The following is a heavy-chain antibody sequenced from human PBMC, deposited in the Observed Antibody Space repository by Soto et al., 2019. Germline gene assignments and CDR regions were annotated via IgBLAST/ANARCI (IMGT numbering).Heavy chain of an antibody. J-gene: IGHJ4*02. D-gene: IGHD6-19*01. Sequence: GGSLRLSCAASGFTFSSYWMSWVRQAPGKGLEWVANIKQDGSEKYCVDSVEGRFTISRDNAKNSLFLQMNSLRAEDTAVYYCAREQLGTAWYYNYFDYWGQGALVTVS. CDR2: IKQDGSEK. V-gene: IGHV3-7*01. CDR3: AREQLGTAWYYNYFDY. CDR1: GFTFSSYW.